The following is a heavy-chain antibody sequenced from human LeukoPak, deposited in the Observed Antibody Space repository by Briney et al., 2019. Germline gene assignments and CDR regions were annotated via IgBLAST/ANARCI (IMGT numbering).Heavy chain of an antibody. CDR3: ARERAAAGNAYDY. CDR1: GYTFTGYY. V-gene: IGHV1-2*02. J-gene: IGHJ4*02. CDR2: INPNSGGT. Sequence: ASVKVSCKASGYTFTGYYMHWVRQAPGQGLEWMGWINPNSGGTNYAQKFQGRVTMTRDTSISTAYMELSRLRPDDTAVYYCARERAAAGNAYDYWGQGTLVTVSS. D-gene: IGHD6-13*01.